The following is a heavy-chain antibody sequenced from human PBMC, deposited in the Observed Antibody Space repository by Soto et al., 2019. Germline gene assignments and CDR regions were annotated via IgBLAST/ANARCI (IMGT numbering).Heavy chain of an antibody. CDR1: GGSFSGYY. Sequence: SETLSLTCAVYGGSFSGYYWSWIRQPPGKGLEWIGESNHRGRTNYNPSLKSRVTISVDTSKNQFSLKVSSVTAADTAVYYCGRGGSYGYNDWGQGTLVTVSS. J-gene: IGHJ4*02. D-gene: IGHD5-18*01. CDR2: SNHRGRT. V-gene: IGHV4-34*01. CDR3: GRGGSYGYND.